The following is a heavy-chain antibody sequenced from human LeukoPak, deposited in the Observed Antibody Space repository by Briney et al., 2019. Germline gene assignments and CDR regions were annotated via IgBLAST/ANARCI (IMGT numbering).Heavy chain of an antibody. D-gene: IGHD3-22*01. CDR2: ISYDGSNK. V-gene: IGHV3-30-3*01. CDR3: AGDSYYYDSSGTYY. CDR1: GFTFSSYA. Sequence: PGRSLRLSCAASGFTFSSYAMHWVRQAPGKGLEWVAVISYDGSNKYYADSVKGRFTISRDNSKSTLYLQMNSLRAEDTAVYYCAGDSYYYDSSGTYYWGQGTLVTVSS. J-gene: IGHJ4*02.